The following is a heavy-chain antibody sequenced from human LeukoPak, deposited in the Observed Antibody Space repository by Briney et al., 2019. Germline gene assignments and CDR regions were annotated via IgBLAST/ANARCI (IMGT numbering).Heavy chain of an antibody. Sequence: GGSLRLSCATSGFTFSSYAMNWVRQAPGKGLECVSFISTSGDFTYYADSVKGRFTISRDNSKNTLYLQMNSLRAEDTAVYYCAKKGATTGDFDYWGQGTLVTVSS. D-gene: IGHD1-26*01. CDR2: ISTSGDFT. CDR3: AKKGATTGDFDY. V-gene: IGHV3-23*01. J-gene: IGHJ4*02. CDR1: GFTFSSYA.